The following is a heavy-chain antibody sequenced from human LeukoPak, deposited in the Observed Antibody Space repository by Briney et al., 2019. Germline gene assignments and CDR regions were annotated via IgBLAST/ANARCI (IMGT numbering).Heavy chain of an antibody. CDR2: IYSGGST. CDR3: AREDPKRAVAGKNWFDP. V-gene: IGHV3-53*01. D-gene: IGHD6-19*01. J-gene: IGHJ5*02. Sequence: HPSETLSLTCTVSGGSISSYYWSWVRQAPGKGLEWVSVIYSGGSTYYADSVKGRFTISRDNSKNTLYLQMNSLRAEDTAVYYCAREDPKRAVAGKNWFDPWGQGTLVTVSS. CDR1: GGSISSYY.